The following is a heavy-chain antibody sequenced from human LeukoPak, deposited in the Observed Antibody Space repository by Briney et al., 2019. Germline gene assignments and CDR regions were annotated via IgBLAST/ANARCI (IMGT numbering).Heavy chain of an antibody. V-gene: IGHV1-2*02. J-gene: IGHJ4*02. CDR1: GYAFTCYY. D-gene: IGHD3-22*01. CDR2: INPNSGGT. CDR3: VRDRPSYYDSSVYYRENFDF. Sequence: ASVKVSCEASGYAFTCYYLHWVRQAPGQGLEWMGWINPNSGGTNYAQKFQGRVTMTRDTSISTAYMELSRLRSDDTAVYYCVRDRPSYYDSSVYYRENFDFWGQGTLVTVSS.